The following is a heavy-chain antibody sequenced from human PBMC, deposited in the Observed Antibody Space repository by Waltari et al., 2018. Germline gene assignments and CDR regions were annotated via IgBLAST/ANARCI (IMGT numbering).Heavy chain of an antibody. CDR2: INNSGST. V-gene: IGHV4-34*01. CDR3: ARGRGANYYDSSGTYGMDV. D-gene: IGHD3-22*01. CDR1: GGSFSGYY. J-gene: IGHJ6*02. Sequence: QVQLQQWGAGLLKPSETLSLTCAVYGGSFSGYYWSWIRQPPGKGLEWIGEINNSGSTNYNPSLKSRVTISVDTSKNQFSLKLSSVTAADTAVYYCARGRGANYYDSSGTYGMDVWGQGTTVTVSS.